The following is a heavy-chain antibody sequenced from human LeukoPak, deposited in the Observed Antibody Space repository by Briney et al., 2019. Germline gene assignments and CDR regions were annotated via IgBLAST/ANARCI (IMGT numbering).Heavy chain of an antibody. CDR2: VIPILGIA. CDR1: GGTFSSYA. J-gene: IGHJ5*02. CDR3: ARDKFFGGGYSSSWYANWFDP. Sequence: SVKVSCKASGGTFSSYAISWVRQALGQGLEWMGRVIPILGIANYAQKFQGRVTITADKSTSTAYMELSSLRSEDTAVYYCARDKFFGGGYSSSWYANWFDPWGQGTLVTVSS. V-gene: IGHV1-69*04. D-gene: IGHD6-13*01.